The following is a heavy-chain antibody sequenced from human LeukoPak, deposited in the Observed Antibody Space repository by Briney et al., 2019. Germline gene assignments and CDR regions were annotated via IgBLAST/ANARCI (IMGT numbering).Heavy chain of an antibody. D-gene: IGHD1-1*01. V-gene: IGHV4-4*02. CDR2: ISHSGSA. Sequence: SETLSLTCAVSGGSISSSNWWSWVRQTPGKGLEWIGEISHSGSANYNPSLESRVTITVDKSKNQFSLKLTSVTAADTAVYFYARVTGTTPFDYWGQGTLVTVSS. CDR1: GGSISSSNW. CDR3: ARVTGTTPFDY. J-gene: IGHJ4*02.